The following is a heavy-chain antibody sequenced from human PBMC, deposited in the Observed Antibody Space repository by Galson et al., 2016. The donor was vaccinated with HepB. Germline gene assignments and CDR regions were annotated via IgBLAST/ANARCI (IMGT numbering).Heavy chain of an antibody. CDR3: AKRHEYCPPVGCSVDY. Sequence: SLRLSCAGSGFLFRSYGMHWVRQAPGKGLEWVAADSMDGRRKFYSDSVKGRFTISRDNPNNMLFLQMSSLRADDTAVYYCAKRHEYCPPVGCSVDYWGQGTLVSVSS. J-gene: IGHJ4*02. D-gene: IGHD2/OR15-2a*01. V-gene: IGHV3-30*18. CDR1: GFLFRSYG. CDR2: DSMDGRRK.